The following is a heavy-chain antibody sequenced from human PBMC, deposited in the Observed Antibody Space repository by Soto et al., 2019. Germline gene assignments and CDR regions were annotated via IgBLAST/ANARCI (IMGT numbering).Heavy chain of an antibody. D-gene: IGHD3-10*01. CDR2: ISYDGSNK. J-gene: IGHJ4*02. Sequence: GXLRLSCAASGFTLSSYAMHWVLQAPGKGLEWVAVISYDGSNKYYADSVKGRFTISRDNSKNTLYLQMNSLRAEDTAVYYCARETPRLGESPDYWGQGTLVTVYS. V-gene: IGHV3-30-3*01. CDR1: GFTLSSYA. CDR3: ARETPRLGESPDY.